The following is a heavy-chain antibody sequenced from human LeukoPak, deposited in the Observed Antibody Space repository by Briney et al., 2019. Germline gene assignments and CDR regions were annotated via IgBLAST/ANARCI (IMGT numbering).Heavy chain of an antibody. J-gene: IGHJ5*02. D-gene: IGHD3-10*01. CDR1: GGSFSGYY. V-gene: IGHV4-34*01. CDR3: ARGWLWLGEFGFDP. Sequence: PSETLSLTCAVYGGSFSGYYWSWIRQPPGKGLEWIGEINHSGSTNYNPSLKSRVTISVDTSKNQFSLKLSSVTAADTAVYYCARGWLWLGEFGFDPWGQGTLVTVSS. CDR2: INHSGST.